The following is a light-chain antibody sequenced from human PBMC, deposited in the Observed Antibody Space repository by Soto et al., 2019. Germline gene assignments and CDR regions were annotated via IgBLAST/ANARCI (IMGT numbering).Light chain of an antibody. Sequence: EIVMTQSPAPLSVSPGETVTLSCRASQSVNSNLAWYQQKPGQAPRLLIYHASTRATGIPARFSGSGSGTEFTLTISSLQSEDFAIFYCQQFNNWPPITFGGGTKVEIK. CDR2: HAS. J-gene: IGKJ4*01. CDR1: QSVNSN. CDR3: QQFNNWPPIT. V-gene: IGKV3D-15*01.